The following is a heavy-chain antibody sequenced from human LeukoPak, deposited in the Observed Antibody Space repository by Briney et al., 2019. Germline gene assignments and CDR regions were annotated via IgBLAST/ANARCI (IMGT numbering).Heavy chain of an antibody. CDR2: IIPIFGTA. D-gene: IGHD3-16*02. J-gene: IGHJ4*02. Sequence: SVKVSCKASGGTFSSYAISWVRQAPGRGLEWMGGIIPIFGTANYAQKFQGRVTITADESTSTAYMELSSLRSEDTAVYYCARATADYVWGSYRYHYFDYWGQGTLVTVSS. CDR3: ARATADYVWGSYRYHYFDY. V-gene: IGHV1-69*13. CDR1: GGTFSSYA.